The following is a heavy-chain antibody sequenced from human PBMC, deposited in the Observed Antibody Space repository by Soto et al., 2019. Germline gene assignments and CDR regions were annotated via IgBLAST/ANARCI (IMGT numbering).Heavy chain of an antibody. D-gene: IGHD3-10*01. Sequence: QVQLVQSGAEVKKPGASVKVSCKASGYTFTSYGISWVRQAPGQGLEWMGWIRAYNGNTNYAQKLKGRVTMTTDTSTSTAYMERRSLRSADTAVYYCARVHRITMVRGALSEYWGQGTLVTVSS. J-gene: IGHJ4*02. CDR3: ARVHRITMVRGALSEY. V-gene: IGHV1-18*01. CDR1: GYTFTSYG. CDR2: IRAYNGNT.